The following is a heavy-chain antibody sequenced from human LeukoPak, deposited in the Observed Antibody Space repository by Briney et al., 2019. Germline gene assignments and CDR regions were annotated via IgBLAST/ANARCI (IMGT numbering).Heavy chain of an antibody. CDR2: INHSGST. D-gene: IGHD5-12*01. Sequence: PSETLSLTCAVYGGSFSGYYWSWIRQPPGKGLEWIGEINHSGSTNYNPSLKSRVTISVDTSKNQFSPKLSSVTAADTAVYYCARGTIRDGYTYYFDYWGQGTLVTVSS. J-gene: IGHJ4*02. V-gene: IGHV4-34*01. CDR1: GGSFSGYY. CDR3: ARGTIRDGYTYYFDY.